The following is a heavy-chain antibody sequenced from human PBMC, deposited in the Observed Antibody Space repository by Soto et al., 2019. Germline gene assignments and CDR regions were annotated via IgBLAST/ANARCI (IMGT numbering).Heavy chain of an antibody. CDR3: ARDKPWFGEFPNYYYGMDV. Sequence: QVQLQESGPGLVKPSQTLSLTCTVSGGSISSGGYYWSWIRQHPGKGLEWIGYIYYSGSTYYNPSLKSRVTISVDTSKNQFCLKLSSVTAADTAVYYCARDKPWFGEFPNYYYGMDVWGQGTTVTVSS. CDR2: IYYSGST. J-gene: IGHJ6*02. V-gene: IGHV4-31*03. D-gene: IGHD3-10*01. CDR1: GGSISSGGYY.